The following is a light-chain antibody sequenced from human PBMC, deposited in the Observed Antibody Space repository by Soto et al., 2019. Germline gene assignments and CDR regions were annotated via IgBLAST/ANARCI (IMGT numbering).Light chain of an antibody. V-gene: IGKV3-15*01. CDR2: GAS. J-gene: IGKJ1*01. CDR3: QQYNNWPRGT. CDR1: QSVSNN. Sequence: VMTQSPASLSVSPGEGATLSCRASQSVSNNLAWYQQKPGQAPRLLIYGASTRATGIPARFSGSGSGTDFTLTISSLQSEDSAVYYCQQYNNWPRGTLGQGTKV.